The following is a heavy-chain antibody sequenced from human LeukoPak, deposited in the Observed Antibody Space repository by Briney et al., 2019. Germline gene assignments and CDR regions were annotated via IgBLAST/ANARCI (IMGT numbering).Heavy chain of an antibody. CDR3: ARGSKDIVVVPAAIRLYAFDI. Sequence: ASVKVSCKASGGTFSSYAISWVRQAPGQGLEWMGGIIPIFGTANYAQKFQGRVTITTDESTSTAYMELSSLRSEDTAVYYCARGSKDIVVVPAAIRLYAFDIWGQGTMVTVSS. CDR1: GGTFSSYA. D-gene: IGHD2-2*02. V-gene: IGHV1-69*05. CDR2: IIPIFGTA. J-gene: IGHJ3*02.